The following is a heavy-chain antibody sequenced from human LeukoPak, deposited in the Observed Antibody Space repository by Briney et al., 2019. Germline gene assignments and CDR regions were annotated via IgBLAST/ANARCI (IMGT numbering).Heavy chain of an antibody. CDR1: GYSFTGYY. V-gene: IGHV1-2*02. J-gene: IGHJ4*02. CDR2: VNSNIGDT. Sequence: ASVKVSCKASGYSFTGYYIHWVRQAPEQGLEWMGWVNSNIGDTYYAQKFRGRLAITRDKSITTVHMELSSLRSNDTAVYYCARDRGGIVPAAMLYWGQGTLVTVSS. D-gene: IGHD2-2*01. CDR3: ARDRGGIVPAAMLY.